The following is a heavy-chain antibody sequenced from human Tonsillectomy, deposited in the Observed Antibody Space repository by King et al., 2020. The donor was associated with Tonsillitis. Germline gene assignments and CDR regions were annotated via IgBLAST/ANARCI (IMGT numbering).Heavy chain of an antibody. J-gene: IGHJ6*03. V-gene: IGHV4-34*01. CDR3: ARDPYSSSWYMDV. CDR1: GGSFSGYY. D-gene: IGHD6-13*01. Sequence: VQLQQWGAGLLKPSETLSLTCAVYGGSFSGYYWSWIRQPPGKGLEWIGEINHSGSTNYNPSLKSRVTISVDTSKNQFSLKLSSVTAADTAVYYCARDPYSSSWYMDVWGKGTTVTVSS. CDR2: INHSGST.